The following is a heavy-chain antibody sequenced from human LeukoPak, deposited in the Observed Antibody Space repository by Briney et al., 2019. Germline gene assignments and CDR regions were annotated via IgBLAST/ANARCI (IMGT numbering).Heavy chain of an antibody. V-gene: IGHV3-23*01. CDR2: ISASGGST. Sequence: TGGSLRLSCAASGFTFSSYAMSWVRQAPGKGLEWVSDISASGGSTYYADSVKGRFTISRDNSKNTLYLQMNSLRVEDTAVYYCAKEGIWFGQFAFDSWGQGALVTVSS. D-gene: IGHD3-10*01. CDR1: GFTFSSYA. J-gene: IGHJ4*02. CDR3: AKEGIWFGQFAFDS.